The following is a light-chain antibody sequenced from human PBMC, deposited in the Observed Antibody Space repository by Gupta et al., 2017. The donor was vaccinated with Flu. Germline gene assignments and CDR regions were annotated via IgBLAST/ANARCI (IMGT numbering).Light chain of an antibody. CDR2: AAS. V-gene: IGKV1-39*01. J-gene: IGKJ2*01. CDR3: QQSYGTPLT. Sequence: GDRVTITCRARQSISSYLNWYQQKPGTAPKLLIYAASSLQSGVPSRFSGSGSGTDFTLTISRLQPEDFATYYCQQSYGTPLTFGQGTKLAIK. CDR1: QSISSY.